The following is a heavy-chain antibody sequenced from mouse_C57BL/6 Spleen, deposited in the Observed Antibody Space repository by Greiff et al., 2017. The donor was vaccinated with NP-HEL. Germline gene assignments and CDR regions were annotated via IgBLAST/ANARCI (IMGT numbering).Heavy chain of an antibody. CDR1: GYSFTSYY. CDR3: ARGAGSSYDYAMDY. CDR2: IYPGSGNT. D-gene: IGHD1-1*01. V-gene: IGHV1-66*01. Sequence: QLQHSGPELVKPGASVKISCKASGYSFTSYYIHWVKQRPGQGLEWIGWIYPGSGNTKYNEKFKGKATLTADTSSSTAYMQLSSLTSEDSAVYYCARGAGSSYDYAMDYWGQGTSVTVSS. J-gene: IGHJ4*01.